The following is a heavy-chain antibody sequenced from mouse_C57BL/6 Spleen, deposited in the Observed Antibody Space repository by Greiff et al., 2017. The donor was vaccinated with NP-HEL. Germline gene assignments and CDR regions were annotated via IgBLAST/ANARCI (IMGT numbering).Heavy chain of an antibody. J-gene: IGHJ4*01. D-gene: IGHD2-5*01. CDR1: GFTFSSYA. V-gene: IGHV5-4*01. Sequence: EVQGVESGGGLVKPGGSLKLSCAASGFTFSSYAMSWVRQTPEKRLEWVATISDGGSYTYYPDNVKGRFTISRDNAKNNLYLQMSHLKSEDTAMYYCARDNSNYEAYAMDYWGQGTSVTVSS. CDR3: ARDNSNYEAYAMDY. CDR2: ISDGGSYT.